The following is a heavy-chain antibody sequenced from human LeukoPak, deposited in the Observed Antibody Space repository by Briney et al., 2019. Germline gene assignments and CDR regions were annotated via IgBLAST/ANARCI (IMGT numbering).Heavy chain of an antibody. CDR1: GFTFTNYG. V-gene: IGHV3-33*01. J-gene: IGHJ3*02. CDR3: VRGHGAFDI. CDR2: IWYDGSNK. Sequence: PGRSLRLSCAASGFTFTNYGMHWVRQAPGKGLEWVAVIWYDGSNKYYADSVKGRFTISRDNSKNTLYLQMNSLRAEDTAVYYCVRGHGAFDIWGQGTMVSVSS.